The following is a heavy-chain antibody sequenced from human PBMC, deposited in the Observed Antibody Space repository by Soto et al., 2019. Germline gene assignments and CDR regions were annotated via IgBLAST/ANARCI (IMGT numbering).Heavy chain of an antibody. CDR1: GYSFTSYW. CDR2: IYPCDSDT. J-gene: IGHJ5*02. V-gene: IGHV5-51*01. Sequence: GESLKISCKGSGYSFTSYWIGWVRQMPGKGLEWMGIIYPCDSDTRYSPSFQGQVTISADKSISTAYLQWSSLKASDTAMYYCARQIAAAVNWFDPWGQGTLVTVSS. CDR3: ARQIAAAVNWFDP. D-gene: IGHD6-13*01.